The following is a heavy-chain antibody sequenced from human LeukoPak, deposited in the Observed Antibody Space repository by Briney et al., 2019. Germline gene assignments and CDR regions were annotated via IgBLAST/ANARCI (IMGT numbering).Heavy chain of an antibody. D-gene: IGHD3-10*01. Sequence: ASVKVSCKASGYTFTGYYMHWVRQAPGQGLEWMGWINPNSGGTNYAQKFQGRVTMTRDTSISTAYMELSRLRSDDTAVYYCARGPYYYGSGSLGYNWFDPWGQGTLVTVSS. J-gene: IGHJ5*02. V-gene: IGHV1-2*02. CDR2: INPNSGGT. CDR1: GYTFTGYY. CDR3: ARGPYYYGSGSLGYNWFDP.